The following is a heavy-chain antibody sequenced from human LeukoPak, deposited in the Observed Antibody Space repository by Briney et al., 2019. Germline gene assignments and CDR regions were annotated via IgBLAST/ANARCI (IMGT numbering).Heavy chain of an antibody. D-gene: IGHD3-22*01. CDR1: GYTFTGYY. V-gene: IGHV1-2*06. J-gene: IGHJ4*02. CDR2: INPNSGGT. CDR3: ARDSLVRTYYYDSSGYYTH. Sequence: RASVKVSCKASGYTFTGYYMHWVRQAPGQGLEWMGRINPNSGGTNYAQKFQGRVTMTRDTSISTAYMELSRLRSDDTAVYYCARDSLVRTYYYDSSGYYTHWGQGTLVTVSS.